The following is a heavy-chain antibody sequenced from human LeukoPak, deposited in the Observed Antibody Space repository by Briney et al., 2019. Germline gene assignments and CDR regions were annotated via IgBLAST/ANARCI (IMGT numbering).Heavy chain of an antibody. CDR1: GFTFSAAW. V-gene: IGHV3-15*01. CDR2: IKSKRDGETI. CDR3: STDLLGHCAPI. J-gene: IGHJ4*02. Sequence: GGSLRLSCAASGFTFSAAWMTWVRQAPGKGLEWVARIKSKRDGETIDYGAPVKGRFTISRDDSKNTVFLQMNSLKTEDTAVYYCSTDLLGHCAPIWGQGTLVNVSS. D-gene: IGHD2-21*02.